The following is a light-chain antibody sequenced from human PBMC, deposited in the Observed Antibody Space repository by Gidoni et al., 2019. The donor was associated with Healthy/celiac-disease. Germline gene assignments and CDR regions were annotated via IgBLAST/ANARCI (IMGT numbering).Light chain of an antibody. V-gene: IGKV3-15*01. CDR1: QSVSSN. CDR2: GAS. CDR3: QQYNNWQT. J-gene: IGKJ1*01. Sequence: EMVLTKPPATLSVSPGERATLSCRASQSVSSNLAWYQQKPGQAPRLLIYGASTRATGIPARFSGSGSGTEFTLTISSLQSEDFAVYYCQQYNNWQTFGQGTKVEIK.